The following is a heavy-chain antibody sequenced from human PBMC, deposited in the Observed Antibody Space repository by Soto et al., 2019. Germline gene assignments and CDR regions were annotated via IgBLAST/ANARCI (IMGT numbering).Heavy chain of an antibody. CDR1: GYTFTDYA. CDR3: ARFDWLSAWFDP. Sequence: QVQLVQSGAEVKKPGASVKVSCKASGYTFTDYAVSWVRQAPGQGLEWMGWISAYNDNINYAQKFQGRVTMTPDTSLRTVHMELRSLRSDDTAVYFCARFDWLSAWFDPWGQGTPVTVSS. J-gene: IGHJ5*02. CDR2: ISAYNDNI. V-gene: IGHV1-18*01. D-gene: IGHD3-9*01.